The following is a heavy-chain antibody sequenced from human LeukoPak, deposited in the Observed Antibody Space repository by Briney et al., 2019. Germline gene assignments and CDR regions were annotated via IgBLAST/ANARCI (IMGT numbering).Heavy chain of an antibody. CDR1: GFTFSSYS. Sequence: GESLGLSCAASGFTFSSYSMNWRRQAPGKGLEWISYISSSSSAIYYADSVNGRSTISRDNAKNSLYLQMNSLRDEDTAVYYCVRDHYYSFDYWGQGTLVTVSS. V-gene: IGHV3-48*02. J-gene: IGHJ4*02. CDR2: ISSSSSAI. CDR3: VRDHYYSFDY. D-gene: IGHD2/OR15-2a*01.